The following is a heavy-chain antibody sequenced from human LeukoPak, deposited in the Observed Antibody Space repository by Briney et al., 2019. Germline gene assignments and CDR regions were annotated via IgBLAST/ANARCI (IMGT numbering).Heavy chain of an antibody. D-gene: IGHD3-10*02. CDR1: GFTITSYE. V-gene: IGHV3-48*03. Sequence: GGSLRLSCAASGFTITSYEMNWVRQAPGKGLEWVSYISSSGSTIYYADSVKGRFTISRDNAKNSLYLQMNSLRAEDTAVYYCAELGITMIGGVWGKGTTVTISS. CDR3: AELGITMIGGV. CDR2: ISSSGSTI. J-gene: IGHJ6*04.